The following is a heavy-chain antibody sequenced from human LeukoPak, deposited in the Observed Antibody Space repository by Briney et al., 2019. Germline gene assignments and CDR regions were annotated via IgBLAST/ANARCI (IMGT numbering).Heavy chain of an antibody. CDR3: ATISDLLYYFDS. J-gene: IGHJ4*02. CDR2: IYTGGKS. V-gene: IGHV3-66*01. Sequence: PGGSLRLSCAASGFTVSSNYMSWVRQAPGKGLEWVSLIYTGGKSYYADSVKGRFTLSRDNSKNTVYLQMTSLRVEATAMYYCATISDLLYYFDSWGQGTLVTVSS. CDR1: GFTVSSNY.